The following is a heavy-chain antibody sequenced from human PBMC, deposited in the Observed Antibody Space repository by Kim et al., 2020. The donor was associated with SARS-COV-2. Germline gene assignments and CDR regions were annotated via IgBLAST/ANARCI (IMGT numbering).Heavy chain of an antibody. Sequence: GGSLRLSCAASGFTFSNAWMSWVRQAPGKGLEWVGRIKSKTDGGTTDYAAPVKGRFTISRDDSKNTLYLQMNSLKTEDTAVYYCTTELRTTVTKVWGVHPNDWGQGTLVTVSS. J-gene: IGHJ4*02. CDR1: GFTFSNAW. CDR3: TTELRTTVTKVWGVHPND. V-gene: IGHV3-15*01. CDR2: IKSKTDGGTT. D-gene: IGHD4-17*01.